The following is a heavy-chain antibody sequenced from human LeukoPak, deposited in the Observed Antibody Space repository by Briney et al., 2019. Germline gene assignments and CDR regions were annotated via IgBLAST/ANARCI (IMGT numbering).Heavy chain of an antibody. V-gene: IGHV6-1*01. Sequence: SQTLSLTSAISGDSVSINSAAWNWIRQSPSRGLEWLGRTYYRSKWYNAYAVSVTSRITINPDTSKNQFSLQLNSVTPEDTAVYYCARRAQGSNYFDYWGQGTLVTVSS. CDR3: ARRAQGSNYFDY. CDR2: TYYRSKWYN. CDR1: GDSVSINSAA. J-gene: IGHJ4*02.